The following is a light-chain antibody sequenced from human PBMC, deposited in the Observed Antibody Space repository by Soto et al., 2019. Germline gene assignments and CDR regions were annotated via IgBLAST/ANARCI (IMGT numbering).Light chain of an antibody. J-gene: IGLJ2*01. CDR3: AAWDDSLNGVV. CDR2: SNN. Sequence: QSVLTQPPSASGTPGQRVTISSSGSSSNIGSNTVNWYQQLPGTAPKLLIYSNNQRPSGGPDRFSGSKSGTSASLAISGLQSEDEADYYCAAWDDSLNGVVFGGGTKLTVL. V-gene: IGLV1-44*01. CDR1: SSNIGSNT.